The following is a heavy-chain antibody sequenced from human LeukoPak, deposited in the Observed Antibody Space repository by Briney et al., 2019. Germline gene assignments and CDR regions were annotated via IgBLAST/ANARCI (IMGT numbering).Heavy chain of an antibody. J-gene: IGHJ4*02. Sequence: GGSLRLSCAASGFTFSSHGMSLFRQAPGKVLEWVSAISGSGGGTYYTDSVKGRFTISRDNSKNTLYLQMNSLRDEDTGVYYCAKEHFSGGGYWGQGTLVTVSS. D-gene: IGHD2/OR15-2a*01. CDR1: GFTFSSHG. CDR3: AKEHFSGGGY. V-gene: IGHV3-23*01. CDR2: ISGSGGGT.